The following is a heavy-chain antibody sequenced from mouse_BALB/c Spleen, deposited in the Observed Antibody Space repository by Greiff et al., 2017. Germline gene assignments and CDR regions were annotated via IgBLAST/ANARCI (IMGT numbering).Heavy chain of an antibody. CDR1: GFTFSDYY. CDR3: ARADGYYFDY. D-gene: IGHD2-3*01. Sequence: EVQLVESGGGLVKPGGSLKLSCAASGFTFSDYYMYWVRQTPEKRLEWVATISDGGSYTYYPDSVKGRFTISRDNAKNNLYLQMSSLKSEDTAMYYCARADGYYFDYWGQGTTLTVSS. CDR2: ISDGGSYT. V-gene: IGHV5-4*02. J-gene: IGHJ2*01.